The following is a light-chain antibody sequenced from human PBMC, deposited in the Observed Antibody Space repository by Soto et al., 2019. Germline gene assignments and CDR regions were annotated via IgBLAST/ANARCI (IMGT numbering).Light chain of an antibody. J-gene: IGKJ1*01. CDR3: HQRQSWPRT. CDR1: QSVSDN. CDR2: GAS. V-gene: IGKV3-15*01. Sequence: TVMTQSPDTLSLSPGERATLSCRASQSVSDNLAWYQQRPGQGPRLLIYGASTRATGIPARFSGSGSGTDFTLTISDVEPEDFAVYYCHQRQSWPRTFGQGTKGDIK.